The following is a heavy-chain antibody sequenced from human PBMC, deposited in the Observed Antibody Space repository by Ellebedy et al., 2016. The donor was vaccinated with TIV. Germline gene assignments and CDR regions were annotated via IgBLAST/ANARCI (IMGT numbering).Heavy chain of an antibody. CDR3: AREGDGYPHYYYGMDV. V-gene: IGHV4-31*03. J-gene: IGHJ6*02. CDR2: IFYSGST. Sequence: MPSETLSLTCTVSGGSISSGAYYWSWIRQYPGKGLEWIGYIFYSGSTFYNPSLKSRLTISVDMSKNQFSLKLSSVTAADTAVYYCAREGDGYPHYYYGMDVWGQGTTVTVSS. CDR1: GGSISSGAYY. D-gene: IGHD2-15*01.